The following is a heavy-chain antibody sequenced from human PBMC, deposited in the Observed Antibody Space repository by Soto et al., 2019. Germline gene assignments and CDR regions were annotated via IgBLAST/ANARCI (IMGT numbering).Heavy chain of an antibody. Sequence: EVRLSESGGGLVQPGESPRLSCAASGFNFSIYSMIWVRQAPGKGLEWVSGISATTGNTYYTNSVKGRFTISRDNFENTLFLQMNNLRAEDTALYYCWIDSDGGYWGQGTLVTVAS. CDR2: ISATTGNT. D-gene: IGHD2-15*01. V-gene: IGHV3-23*01. J-gene: IGHJ4*02. CDR1: GFNFSIYS. CDR3: WIDSDGGY.